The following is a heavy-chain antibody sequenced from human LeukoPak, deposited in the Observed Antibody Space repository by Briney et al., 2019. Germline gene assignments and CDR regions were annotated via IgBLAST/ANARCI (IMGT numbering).Heavy chain of an antibody. V-gene: IGHV3-9*01. CDR2: ISWNSGSI. CDR3: AKVGVVVPAAMEGWFDP. Sequence: GGSLRLSCAASGFTFYDYAMHWVRQAPGKGLEWVSGISWNSGSIVYADSVKGRFTISRDNAKNSLYLQMNSLRAEDTALYYCAKVGVVVPAAMEGWFDPWGQGTLVTVSS. J-gene: IGHJ5*02. CDR1: GFTFYDYA. D-gene: IGHD2-2*01.